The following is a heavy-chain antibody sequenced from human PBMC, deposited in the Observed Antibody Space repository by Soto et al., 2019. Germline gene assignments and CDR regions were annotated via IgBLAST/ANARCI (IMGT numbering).Heavy chain of an antibody. V-gene: IGHV1-2*04. J-gene: IGHJ3*02. D-gene: IGHD5-12*01. CDR3: ARVQIGEYSGWAAFDI. CDR2: INPNSGGT. CDR1: GYTITGYY. Sequence: ASVKVSCKASGYTITGYYMHWVRQAPGQGLEWMGWINPNSGGTNYAQKFQGWVTMTRDTSISTAYMELSRLRSDDTAVYYCARVQIGEYSGWAAFDIWGQGTMVTVSS.